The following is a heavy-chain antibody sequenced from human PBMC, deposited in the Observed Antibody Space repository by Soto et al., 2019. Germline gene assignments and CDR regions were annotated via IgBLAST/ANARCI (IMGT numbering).Heavy chain of an antibody. J-gene: IGHJ3*02. CDR3: GRVATMFGVVIMPVSAFDI. D-gene: IGHD3-3*01. CDR1: GFTFSRYW. Sequence: PGGSLRLSCAASGFTFSRYWMSWVRQAPGKGLEWVANIKQDGSEKYYVDSVKGRFTISRDNAKNSLYLQMNSLRAEDTAVYYWGRVATMFGVVIMPVSAFDIWGLGTMVTVSS. CDR2: IKQDGSEK. V-gene: IGHV3-7*05.